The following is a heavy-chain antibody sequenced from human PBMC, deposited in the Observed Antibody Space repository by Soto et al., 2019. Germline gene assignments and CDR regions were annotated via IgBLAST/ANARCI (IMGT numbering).Heavy chain of an antibody. CDR3: AAAGPAYYCYGMDV. CDR2: IFSNDEK. CDR1: GFSLSNARMG. Sequence: SGPTLVNPTETLTLTCTVSGFSLSNARMGVSWIRQPPGKALEWLAHIFSNDEKSYSTSLKSRLTISKDTSKSQVVLTMTNMDPVDTATYYCAAAGPAYYCYGMDVWGQGTTVTVSS. D-gene: IGHD6-13*01. J-gene: IGHJ6*02. V-gene: IGHV2-26*01.